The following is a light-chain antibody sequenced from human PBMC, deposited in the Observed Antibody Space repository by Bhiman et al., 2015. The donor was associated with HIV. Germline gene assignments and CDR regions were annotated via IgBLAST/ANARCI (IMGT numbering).Light chain of an antibody. CDR1: SSDVGGYNY. Sequence: QSALTQPASLSASPGQSITISCTGTSSDVGGYNYVSWYQQHPGKAPKLMIYDVSKRPSGVSNRFSGSKSGNTASLTISGLQAEDEGDYYCYSFAGSGDWVFGGGTKLTVL. V-gene: IGLV2-23*02. CDR3: YSFAGSGDWV. CDR2: DVS. J-gene: IGLJ3*02.